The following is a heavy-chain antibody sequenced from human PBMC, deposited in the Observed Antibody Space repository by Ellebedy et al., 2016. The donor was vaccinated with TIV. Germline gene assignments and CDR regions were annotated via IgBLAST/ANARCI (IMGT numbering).Heavy chain of an antibody. J-gene: IGHJ3*01. CDR2: LYGSRST. V-gene: IGHV4-30-4*01. CDR1: GGSVSSGDYY. CDR3: ARDASGGNSGYDLGGFDL. D-gene: IGHD5-12*01. Sequence: SETLSLTXTVSGGSVSSGDYYWSWIRQSPGKGLEWIGYLYGSRSTYYNPSLKSRVSISVDMSKNQFSLKLTSVTAADTAVYYCARDASGGNSGYDLGGFDLWGQGTMVTVSS.